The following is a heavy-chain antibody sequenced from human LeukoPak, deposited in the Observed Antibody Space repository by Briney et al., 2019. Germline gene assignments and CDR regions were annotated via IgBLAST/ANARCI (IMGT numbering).Heavy chain of an antibody. CDR2: IKPNSGGT. D-gene: IGHD5-18*01. V-gene: IGHV1-2*02. CDR1: GYTFSDYY. Sequence: GGSLRLSCAASGYTFSDYYMHWVRQAPGQGLEWMGWIKPNSGGTNYAQKFQGRVTMTRDTSINTAYMELSSLRSDDTAVYYCARGSAMVTTYRGGNWFDPWGQGTLVTVSS. CDR3: ARGSAMVTTYRGGNWFDP. J-gene: IGHJ5*02.